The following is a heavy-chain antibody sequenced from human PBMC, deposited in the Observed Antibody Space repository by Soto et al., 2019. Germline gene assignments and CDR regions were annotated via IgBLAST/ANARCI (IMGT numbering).Heavy chain of an antibody. Sequence: ASVKVSCKVSGYTLTELSMHWVRQAPGKGLEWMGGFDPEDGETIYAQKFQGRVTMTRDTSTSTAYMELSSLRSEDTAVYYCARALGGGWGGHYYYYYGMDVWGQGTTVTVSS. CDR3: ARALGGGWGGHYYYYYGMDV. CDR2: FDPEDGET. CDR1: GYTLTELS. V-gene: IGHV1-24*01. J-gene: IGHJ6*02. D-gene: IGHD3-16*01.